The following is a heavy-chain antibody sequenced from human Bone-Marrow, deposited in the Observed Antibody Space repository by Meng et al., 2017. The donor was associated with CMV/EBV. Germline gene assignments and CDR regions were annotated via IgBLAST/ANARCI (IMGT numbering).Heavy chain of an antibody. V-gene: IGHV3-13*01. J-gene: IGHJ4*02. CDR3: ARDGGEDIVVVPAAITSHYFDY. CDR2: IGTAGDT. Sequence: GESLKISCAASGFTFSSYDMHWVRQATGKGLEWVSAIGTAGDTYYPGSVKGRFTISRDNAKNSLYLQMNSLRAEDTAVYYCARDGGEDIVVVPAAITSHYFDYWGQGTLVTVSS. CDR1: GFTFSSYD. D-gene: IGHD2-2*02.